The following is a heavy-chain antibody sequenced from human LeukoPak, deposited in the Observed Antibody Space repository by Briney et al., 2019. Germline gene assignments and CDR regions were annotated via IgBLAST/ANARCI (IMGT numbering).Heavy chain of an antibody. Sequence: GGSVRLSCAASGFTFSSYAMSWVRQAPGKGLEWVSTISGSGGSTYYADSVKGRFTISRDNSKNTLYLQMNSLRAEDTAVYYCAKGTAIFWFDPWGQGTLVTVSS. J-gene: IGHJ5*02. CDR2: ISGSGGST. CDR1: GFTFSSYA. V-gene: IGHV3-23*01. CDR3: AKGTAIFWFDP. D-gene: IGHD2-21*02.